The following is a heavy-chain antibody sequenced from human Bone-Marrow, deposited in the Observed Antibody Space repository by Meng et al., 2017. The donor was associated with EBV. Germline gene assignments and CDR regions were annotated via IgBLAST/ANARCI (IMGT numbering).Heavy chain of an antibody. CDR2: INHSGST. V-gene: IGHV4-34*01. D-gene: IGHD5-24*01. J-gene: IGHJ4*02. CDR3: ARVRSVATITLFDY. Sequence: QVQLPQWGAGLLQPSETLSLTCAGYGGSFSGYYWSWIRQPPGKGLEWIGEINHSGSTNYNPSLKSRVTISVDTSKNQFSLKLSSVTAADTAVYYCARVRSVATITLFDYWGQGTLVTAPQ. CDR1: GGSFSGYY.